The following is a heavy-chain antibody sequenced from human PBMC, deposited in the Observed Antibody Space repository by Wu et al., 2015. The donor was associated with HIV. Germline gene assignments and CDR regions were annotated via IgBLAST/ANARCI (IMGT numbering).Heavy chain of an antibody. V-gene: IGHV1-2*02. D-gene: IGHD1-1*01. CDR3: ARQKLWDSYYYMDV. CDR2: INPYSGDT. CDR1: GYTFTAHY. J-gene: IGHJ6*03. Sequence: QVQLVQSGAEVKKPGASVKVSCKTSGYTFTAHYIHWVRQAPGQGLEWMGWINPYSGDTNYAQTFQGRVTMTSDTSISTAYMELSSLISDDTAVYYCARQKLWDSYYYMDVWGIGTTVTVSS.